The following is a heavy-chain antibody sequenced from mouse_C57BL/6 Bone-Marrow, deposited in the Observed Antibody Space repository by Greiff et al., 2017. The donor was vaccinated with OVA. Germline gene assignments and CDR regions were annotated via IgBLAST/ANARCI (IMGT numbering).Heavy chain of an antibody. J-gene: IGHJ1*03. V-gene: IGHV1-64*01. CDR1: GYTFTSYW. CDR2: IHPNSGST. CDR3: AAYYYGSSYWYFDV. Sequence: QVQLQQPGAELVKPGASVKLSCKASGYTFTSYWMHWVKQRPGQGLEWIGMIHPNSGSTNYNEKFKNKATLTVDKSSSTAYMQLSSLTSEDSAVYYCAAYYYGSSYWYFDVWGTGTTVTVSS. D-gene: IGHD1-1*01.